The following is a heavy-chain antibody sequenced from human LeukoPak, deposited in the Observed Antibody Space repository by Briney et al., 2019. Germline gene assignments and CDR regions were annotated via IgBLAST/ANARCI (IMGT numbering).Heavy chain of an antibody. CDR3: ARGGGSGTFDY. Sequence: PGGSLRLSCAASGFTFSDYYMSWLRQAPGKGLEWVSCISSSSSYTNYADSVKGRFTISRDNAKNSLYLQMDSLRAEDTAVYYCARGGGSGTFDYWGQGTLVTVSS. CDR1: GFTFSDYY. J-gene: IGHJ4*02. V-gene: IGHV3-11*06. CDR2: ISSSSSYT. D-gene: IGHD3-10*01.